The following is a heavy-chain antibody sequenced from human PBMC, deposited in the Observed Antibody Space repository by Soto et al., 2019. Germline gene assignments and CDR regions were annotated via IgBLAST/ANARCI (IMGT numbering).Heavy chain of an antibody. Sequence: VASVKVSCKASGYTFNTFGITWVRQAPGQGLEWMGCVSGYSDKRDYSRKLQDRITLTADPSTTTSYMELRSLTSDDTAVYYCASVDCSSTSCQGAYFYYGMDVWGQETTVTVSS. CDR2: VSGYSDKR. CDR1: GYTFNTFG. CDR3: ASVDCSSTSCQGAYFYYGMDV. J-gene: IGHJ6*02. V-gene: IGHV1-18*01. D-gene: IGHD2-2*01.